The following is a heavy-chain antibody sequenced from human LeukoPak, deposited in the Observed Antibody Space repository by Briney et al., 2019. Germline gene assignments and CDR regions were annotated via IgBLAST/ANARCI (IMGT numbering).Heavy chain of an antibody. CDR3: ARGALYYGSGSYYTDYYYYMDV. CDR2: INPNSGGT. J-gene: IGHJ6*03. CDR1: GGTFSSYG. D-gene: IGHD3-10*01. Sequence: ASVKVSCKASGGTFSSYGISWVRQAPGQGLEWMGWINPNSGGTNYAQKFQGRVTMTRDTSISTAYMELSRLRSDDTAVYYCARGALYYGSGSYYTDYYYYMDVWGKGTTVTISS. V-gene: IGHV1-2*02.